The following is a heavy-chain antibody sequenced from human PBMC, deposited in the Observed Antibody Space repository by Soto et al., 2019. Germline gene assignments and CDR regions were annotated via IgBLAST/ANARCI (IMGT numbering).Heavy chain of an antibody. J-gene: IGHJ4*02. CDR1: GFTFSSYG. V-gene: IGHV3-30*18. CDR3: AKAGGAAIGDY. CDR2: ISYDGSNK. D-gene: IGHD3-16*01. Sequence: QVQLVESGGGVVQPGRSLRLSCAASGFTFSSYGMHWVRQAPGKGLEWVAVISYDGSNKYYADSVKGRFTISRDNSKNTLYLQRNSLRAEDTAVDYCAKAGGAAIGDYWGQGTLVTVSS.